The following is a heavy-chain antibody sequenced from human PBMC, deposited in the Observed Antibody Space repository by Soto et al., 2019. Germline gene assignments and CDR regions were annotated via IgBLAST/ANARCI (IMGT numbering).Heavy chain of an antibody. V-gene: IGHV1-18*01. CDR2: ISGYNGHP. Sequence: QVQLVQSGAEVKRPGASVKVSCKASGYSFTSYGISWVRQAPGQGLEWMGWISGYNGHPTYAQKGQDRVTMTTVTSTSTAYMELRSLRSDDTAVYYCARRVYDDFYYMGVWGKGTTVTVSS. D-gene: IGHD3-3*01. J-gene: IGHJ6*03. CDR1: GYSFTSYG. CDR3: ARRVYDDFYYMGV.